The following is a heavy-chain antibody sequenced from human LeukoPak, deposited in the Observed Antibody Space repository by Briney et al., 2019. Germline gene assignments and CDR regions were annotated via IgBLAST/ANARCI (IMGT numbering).Heavy chain of an antibody. J-gene: IGHJ4*02. CDR1: GFTFSSYA. CDR3: AKDRRGEAYYYGSGLDY. CDR2: ISGSGGST. D-gene: IGHD3-10*01. V-gene: IGHV3-23*01. Sequence: GSLRLSRAASGFTFSSYAMSWVRQAPGKGLEWVSAISGSGGSTYYADSVKGRFTISRDNSKNTLYLQMNSLRAEDTAVYYCAKDRRGEAYYYGSGLDYWGQGTLVTVSS.